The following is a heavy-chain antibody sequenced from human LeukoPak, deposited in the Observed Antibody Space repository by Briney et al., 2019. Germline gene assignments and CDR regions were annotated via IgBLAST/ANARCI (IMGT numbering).Heavy chain of an antibody. V-gene: IGHV3-66*04. CDR3: ATPSGGY. Sequence: GGSLRLSCAASGFTVSSNCMSWVRQAPGKGLEWVSVIYSDGNTYYADSVKGRFTISRDNSKNTVYLQMNSLRAEDTAVYYCATPSGGYWGQGTLVTVSS. CDR2: IYSDGNT. J-gene: IGHJ4*02. CDR1: GFTVSSNC. D-gene: IGHD6-25*01.